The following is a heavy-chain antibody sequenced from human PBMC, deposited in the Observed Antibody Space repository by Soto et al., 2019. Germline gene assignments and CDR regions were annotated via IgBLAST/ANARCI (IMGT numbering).Heavy chain of an antibody. Sequence: QVQLVESGGGVVQPGRSLRLSCAASGFTFSSYGMHWVRQAPGKGLEWVAVIWYDGSNKYYADSVKGRFTISRDNSKNPLYLQMNSLRAEDTAVYFCARDHIGYCSGGSCYARGDWFDPWGQGTLVTVSS. CDR1: GFTFSSYG. CDR2: IWYDGSNK. V-gene: IGHV3-33*01. CDR3: ARDHIGYCSGGSCYARGDWFDP. J-gene: IGHJ5*02. D-gene: IGHD2-15*01.